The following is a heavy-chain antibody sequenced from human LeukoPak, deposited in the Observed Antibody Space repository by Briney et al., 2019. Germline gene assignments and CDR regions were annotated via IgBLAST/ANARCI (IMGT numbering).Heavy chain of an antibody. J-gene: IGHJ4*02. D-gene: IGHD2-2*01. CDR3: ASKGPYCSSTSCYSPFDY. V-gene: IGHV4-34*01. Sequence: SETLSLTCAVYGGSFSGYYWSWIRQPPGKGLEWIGEINHSGSTNYNPSLKSRVTISVDRSKNQFSLKLSSVTAADTAVYYCASKGPYCSSTSCYSPFDYWGQGTLVTVSS. CDR1: GGSFSGYY. CDR2: INHSGST.